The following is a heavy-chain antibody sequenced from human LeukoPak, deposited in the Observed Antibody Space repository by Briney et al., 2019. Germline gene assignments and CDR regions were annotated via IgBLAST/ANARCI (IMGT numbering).Heavy chain of an antibody. CDR3: ARSRTTVTKDALDY. CDR1: GFTFSTYS. CDR2: ISSYSNYI. D-gene: IGHD4-17*01. J-gene: IGHJ4*02. Sequence: GGSLRLSCAASGFTFSTYSMNWVRQAPGKGLEWVSSISSYSNYINYADSVKGRFTISRDNAKNSLYLQMNSLRAEDTAVYYCARSRTTVTKDALDYCGQGSLVTVSS. V-gene: IGHV3-21*01.